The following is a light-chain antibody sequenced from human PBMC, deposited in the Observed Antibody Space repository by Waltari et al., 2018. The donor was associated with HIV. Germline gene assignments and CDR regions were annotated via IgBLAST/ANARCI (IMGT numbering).Light chain of an antibody. CDR2: AAS. J-gene: IGKJ4*01. CDR3: QQSYSVLT. CDR1: QSIVSY. Sequence: DIQMTQSPSSLYASVGDRVTITCRASQSIVSYLNWYQQKPGKAPKLLIYAASTLQTGVPARFSVSGSGTDFTLSISSLQPEDFATYYCQQSYSVLTFGGGTKVEIK. V-gene: IGKV1-39*01.